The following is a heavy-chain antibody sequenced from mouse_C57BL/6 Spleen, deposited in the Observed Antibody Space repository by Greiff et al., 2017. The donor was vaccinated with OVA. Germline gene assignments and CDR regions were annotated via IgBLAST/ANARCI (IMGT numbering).Heavy chain of an antibody. Sequence: EVNVVESGGGLVKPGGSLKLSCAASGFTFSDYGMHWVRQAPEKGLEWVAYISSGSSTIYYADTVQGRFTISRDNAKNTLFLQMTSLGSEDTAMYYCARGGGTDFDYWGQGTTLTVSS. J-gene: IGHJ2*01. CDR1: GFTFSDYG. CDR2: ISSGSSTI. CDR3: ARGGGTDFDY. V-gene: IGHV5-17*01. D-gene: IGHD4-1*01.